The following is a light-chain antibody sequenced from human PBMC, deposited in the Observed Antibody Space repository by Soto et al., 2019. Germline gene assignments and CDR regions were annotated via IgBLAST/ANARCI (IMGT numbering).Light chain of an antibody. CDR2: GAS. CDR1: QSVSSN. Sequence: EIVLTQSPATLSLSPGERATLSCGASQSVSSNFAWYQQKPGQAPRLLIYGASTRATGIPARFSGSGSGTEFTLTISSLQSEDFAVYYCQQYNNWPPYTFGQGTKLEIK. V-gene: IGKV3-15*01. CDR3: QQYNNWPPYT. J-gene: IGKJ2*01.